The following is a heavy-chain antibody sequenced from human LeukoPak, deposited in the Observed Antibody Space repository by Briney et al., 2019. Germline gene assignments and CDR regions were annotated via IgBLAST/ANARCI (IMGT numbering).Heavy chain of an antibody. V-gene: IGHV3-23*01. CDR1: GFTLSTYA. Sequence: PGGSLRLSCAASGFTLSTYAMSWVRQAPGKGLEWVSAISGSGGSTYYADSVKGRFTISRDNSKNTLYLQMNSLRAEDTAVYYCAKGQTYYYDSSGYFGYWGQGTLVTVSS. CDR3: AKGQTYYYDSSGYFGY. J-gene: IGHJ4*02. D-gene: IGHD3-22*01. CDR2: ISGSGGST.